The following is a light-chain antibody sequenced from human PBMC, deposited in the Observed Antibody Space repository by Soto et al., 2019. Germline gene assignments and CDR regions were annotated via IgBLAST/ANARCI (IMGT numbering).Light chain of an antibody. CDR1: QGISSY. V-gene: IGKV1-8*01. Sequence: AIRMTQSPSSFSASTGDRVTITCRASQGISSYLAWYQQKPGKAPKLLIYAASTLQSGVPSGFSGSGSGTDFTLTISCLQSEDFATYYCQQYYSYPWTFGQGTKVDIK. CDR3: QQYYSYPWT. CDR2: AAS. J-gene: IGKJ1*01.